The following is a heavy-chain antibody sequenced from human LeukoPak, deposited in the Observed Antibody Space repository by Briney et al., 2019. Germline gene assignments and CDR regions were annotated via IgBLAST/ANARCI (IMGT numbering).Heavy chain of an antibody. Sequence: SETLSLTCAVYVGSFRGYYWSWIREPPGKGVEWIGEINHSGSTNYNPSLKSRVTISVDTSKNQFSLKLSSVTAADTAVYYCARVRGYSYGLRWGQGTLVTVSS. V-gene: IGHV4-34*01. D-gene: IGHD5-18*01. CDR3: ARVRGYSYGLR. CDR1: VGSFRGYY. CDR2: INHSGST. J-gene: IGHJ4*02.